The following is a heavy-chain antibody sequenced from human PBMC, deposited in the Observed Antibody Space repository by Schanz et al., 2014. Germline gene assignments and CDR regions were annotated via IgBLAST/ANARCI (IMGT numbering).Heavy chain of an antibody. Sequence: EVQLVQSGGGLVQPGGSLRLSCAASGFTFSTYAMAWVRQAPGKGLEWVIVISGSGGSTYYADSVRGRFTMSRDNSKNTVHLQMSSLRAGDAAVYYCARGLIAAAGGAFDYWGQGTLVTVSS. J-gene: IGHJ4*02. CDR1: GFTFSTYA. D-gene: IGHD6-13*01. CDR2: ISGSGGST. CDR3: ARGLIAAAGGAFDY. V-gene: IGHV3-23*04.